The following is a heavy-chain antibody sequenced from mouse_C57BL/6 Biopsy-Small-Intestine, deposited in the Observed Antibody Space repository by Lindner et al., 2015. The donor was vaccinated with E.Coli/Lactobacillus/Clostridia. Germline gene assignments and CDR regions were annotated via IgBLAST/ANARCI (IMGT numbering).Heavy chain of an antibody. CDR3: ARVADSHRYDYSLDV. CDR2: IIPVYNAA. J-gene: IGHJ1*01. CDR1: GGSFSTNG. V-gene: IGHV1S20*02. Sequence: SVKVSCKASGGSFSTNGLSWVRQAPGQGLEWMGAIIPVYNAAKYAQKFQGRATITADESTTTVYLELSSLRLEDTAVYFCARVADSHRYDYSLDVWGQGTTVTVSS. D-gene: IGHD1-2*01.